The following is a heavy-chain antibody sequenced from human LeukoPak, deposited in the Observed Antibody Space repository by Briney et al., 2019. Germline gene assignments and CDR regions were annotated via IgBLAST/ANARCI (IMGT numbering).Heavy chain of an antibody. CDR2: ISSSSTYI. CDR1: GFTFNTYS. D-gene: IGHD3-10*01. J-gene: IGHJ5*02. Sequence: GGSLRLSCAASGFTFNTYSMNGVRQAPGKGLEWVSSISSSSTYIYYADSVKGRFTISRDNAKNSLYLQMNSLRAEDTAVYYCARSDGWGSENWFDPWGQGPLVTVSS. V-gene: IGHV3-21*01. CDR3: ARSDGWGSENWFDP.